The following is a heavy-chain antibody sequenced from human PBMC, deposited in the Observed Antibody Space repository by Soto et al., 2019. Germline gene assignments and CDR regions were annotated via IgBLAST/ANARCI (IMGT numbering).Heavy chain of an antibody. Sequence: GASVKVSCKASGYTFTSYDINWVRQATGQGLEWMGWMNPNSGNTGYAQKFQGRVTMTRNTSISTAYMELSSLRSEDTAVYYCARGSEATYYDFWSGYYRSNWFDPWGRGTLVTVSS. CDR2: MNPNSGNT. V-gene: IGHV1-8*01. D-gene: IGHD3-3*01. J-gene: IGHJ5*02. CDR3: ARGSEATYYDFWSGYYRSNWFDP. CDR1: GYTFTSYD.